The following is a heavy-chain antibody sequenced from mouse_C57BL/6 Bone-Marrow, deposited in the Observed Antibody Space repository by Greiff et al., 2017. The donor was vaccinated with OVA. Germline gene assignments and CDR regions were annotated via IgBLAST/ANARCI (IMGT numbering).Heavy chain of an antibody. CDR3: ERRRESKVLDY. J-gene: IGHJ4*01. CDR1: GYAFSSSW. V-gene: IGHV1-82*01. Sequence: VQLQESGPELVKPGASVKISCKASGYAFSSSWMNWVKQRPGKGLEWIGRIYPGDGDTNYNGKFKGKATLTADKSSSTAYMQLSSLTSEDSAVYFCERRRESKVLDYWGQGASVTVSS. CDR2: IYPGDGDT.